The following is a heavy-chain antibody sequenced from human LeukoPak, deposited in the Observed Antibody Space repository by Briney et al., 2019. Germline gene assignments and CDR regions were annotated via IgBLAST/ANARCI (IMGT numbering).Heavy chain of an antibody. Sequence: ASVKVSCKASGYTFTGYYVHWVRQAPGQGLEWMGWINPYSGDTNYAQKFQGRVTMTRDTSISTAYMELSSLKSDDTAVYYCARVTGYVMEDYFDYWGQGTLVTVSS. CDR2: INPYSGDT. V-gene: IGHV1-2*02. CDR1: GYTFTGYY. D-gene: IGHD6-13*01. J-gene: IGHJ4*02. CDR3: ARVTGYVMEDYFDY.